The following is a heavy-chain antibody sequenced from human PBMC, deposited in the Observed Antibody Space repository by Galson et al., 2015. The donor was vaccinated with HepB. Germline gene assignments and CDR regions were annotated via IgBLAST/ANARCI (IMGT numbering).Heavy chain of an antibody. J-gene: IGHJ4*02. CDR2: INSDGSST. V-gene: IGHV3-74*01. D-gene: IGHD6-19*01. CDR1: GFTFSSYW. Sequence: SLRLSCAASGFTFSSYWMHWVRQAPGKGLVWVSRINSDGSSTSYADSVKGRFTISRDNAKNTLYLQMNSLRAEDTAVYYCASDVDYGSGWLDYWGQGTLVTVSS. CDR3: ASDVDYGSGWLDY.